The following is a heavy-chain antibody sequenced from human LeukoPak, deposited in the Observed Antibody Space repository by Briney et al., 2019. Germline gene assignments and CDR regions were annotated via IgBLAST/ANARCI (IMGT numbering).Heavy chain of an antibody. D-gene: IGHD4-23*01. CDR3: AATVGASLGYYYMDV. J-gene: IGHJ6*03. V-gene: IGHV1-69*05. CDR2: IIPIFGTA. CDR1: GGTFSSYA. Sequence: ASVKVSXKASGGTFSSYAISWVRQAPGQGLEWMGGIIPIFGTANYAQKFQGRVTITTDESTSTAYMELSSLRSEDTAVYYCAATVGASLGYYYMDVWGKGTTVTVSS.